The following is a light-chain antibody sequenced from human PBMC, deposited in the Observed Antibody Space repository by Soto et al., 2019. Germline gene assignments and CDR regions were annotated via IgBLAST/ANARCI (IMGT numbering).Light chain of an antibody. V-gene: IGLV2-14*03. CDR1: SSDVGGYNF. Sequence: QSALTQPASVSGSPGQSITISCTGTSSDVGGYNFVSWYQQHPGKAPRIMIYDVSHRPSGVSNRFSASKSGNTASLTISGLQAEDDADYYCSSYTSSSSVHVVFGGGTKVTVL. CDR2: DVS. J-gene: IGLJ2*01. CDR3: SSYTSSSSVHVV.